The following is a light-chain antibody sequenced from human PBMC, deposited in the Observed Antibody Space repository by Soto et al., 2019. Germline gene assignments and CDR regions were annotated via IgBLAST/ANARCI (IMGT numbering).Light chain of an antibody. V-gene: IGLV4-60*02. CDR2: LEGSGSY. J-gene: IGLJ3*02. Sequence: QSVLTQSSSASASLGSSVKLTCTLSSGHSSYIIAWHQQQPGKAPRYLMKLEGSGSYNKGSAVPDRFSGSSSGADRYLTISNLQFEDEADYYCETWDSNTHVFGGGTQLTVL. CDR1: SGHSSYI. CDR3: ETWDSNTHV.